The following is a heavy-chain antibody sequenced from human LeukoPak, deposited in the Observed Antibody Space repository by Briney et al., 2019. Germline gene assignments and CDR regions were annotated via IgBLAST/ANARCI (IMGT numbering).Heavy chain of an antibody. D-gene: IGHD3-3*01. CDR1: GGTFSSYA. CDR3: ARDPQNPYYDFWSGYLKYNWFDP. CDR2: IIPILGIA. J-gene: IGHJ5*02. V-gene: IGHV1-69*04. Sequence: ASVKVSCKASGGTFSSYAISWVRQAPGQGLEWMGRIIPILGIANYAQKLQGRVTMTTDTSTSTAYMELRSLRSDDTAVYYCARDPQNPYYDFWSGYLKYNWFDPWGQGTLVTVSS.